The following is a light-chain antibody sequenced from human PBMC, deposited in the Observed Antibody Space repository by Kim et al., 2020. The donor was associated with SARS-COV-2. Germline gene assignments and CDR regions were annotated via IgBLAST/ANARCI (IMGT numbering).Light chain of an antibody. CDR2: AAS. J-gene: IGKJ1*01. V-gene: IGKV1-27*01. Sequence: ASVGDGVTISCRASRAISSYLAWYQQRPARAPKVLIYAASTLQSGVPSRLSGTRSGTDFTLTISSLRPEDVGTYYCQKYGSAPWTFGQGTKVDI. CDR3: QKYGSAPWT. CDR1: RAISSY.